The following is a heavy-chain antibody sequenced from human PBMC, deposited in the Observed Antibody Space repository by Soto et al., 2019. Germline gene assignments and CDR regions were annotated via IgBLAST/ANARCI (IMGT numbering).Heavy chain of an antibody. D-gene: IGHD4-17*01. CDR2: ITPVFGTA. Sequence: QVQLVQSGAEVKKPGSSVKVSCKASADTFNSYSLSWLRQAPGQRLVWMGGITPVFGTADYAQSFEDRLTITADDSTSIVYMELSSLRSDDTAVYYCARSLEGTTVTNWFDPWGQGALVTVSS. V-gene: IGHV1-69*01. CDR1: ADTFNSYS. J-gene: IGHJ5*02. CDR3: ARSLEGTTVTNWFDP.